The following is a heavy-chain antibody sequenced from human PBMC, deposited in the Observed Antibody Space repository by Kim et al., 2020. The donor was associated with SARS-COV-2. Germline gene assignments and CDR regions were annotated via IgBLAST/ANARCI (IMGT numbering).Heavy chain of an antibody. J-gene: IGHJ4*02. CDR1: GGTFSSYT. CDR2: IIPILGIA. V-gene: IGHV1-69*04. Sequence: SVKVSCKASGGTFSSYTISWVRQAPGQGLEWMGRIIPILGIANYAQKFQGRVTITADKSTSTAYMELSSLRSEDTAVYYCARDSYYDILTGYYALARWGQGTLVTVSS. D-gene: IGHD3-9*01. CDR3: ARDSYYDILTGYYALAR.